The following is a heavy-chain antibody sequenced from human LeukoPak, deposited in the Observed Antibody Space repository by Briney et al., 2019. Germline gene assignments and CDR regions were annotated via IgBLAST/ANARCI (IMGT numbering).Heavy chain of an antibody. CDR2: IRYDGSNK. D-gene: IGHD6-19*01. J-gene: IGHJ4*02. CDR1: GFIFTNYA. Sequence: GGSLRLSCATSGFIFTNYAMYWVRQAPGMGLEWVAFIRYDGSNKYYADSVKGRFTISRDNSKNTLYLQMNSLRAEDTAVYYCAKGLYSSGWSFDYWGQGTLVTVSS. CDR3: AKGLYSSGWSFDY. V-gene: IGHV3-30*02.